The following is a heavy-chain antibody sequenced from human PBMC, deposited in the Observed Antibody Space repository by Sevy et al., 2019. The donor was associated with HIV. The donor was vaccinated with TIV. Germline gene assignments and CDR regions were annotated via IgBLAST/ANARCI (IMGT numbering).Heavy chain of an antibody. J-gene: IGHJ6*03. CDR1: GFTFSSYG. D-gene: IGHD6-13*01. V-gene: IGHV3-33*06. CDR2: IWYDGSNK. CDR3: AKVEAAAGWGFYYYYYMDV. Sequence: GGSLRLSCAASGFTFSSYGMHWVRQAPGKGLEWVAVIWYDGSNKYYADSVKGRFTISRDNSKNTPYLQMNSLRAEDTAVYYCAKVEAAAGWGFYYYYYMDVWGKGTTVTVSS.